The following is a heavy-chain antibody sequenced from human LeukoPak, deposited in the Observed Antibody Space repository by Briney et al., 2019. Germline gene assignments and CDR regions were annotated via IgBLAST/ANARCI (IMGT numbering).Heavy chain of an antibody. CDR1: GFTFSGSA. CDR2: IRSKANSYAT. D-gene: IGHD4-11*01. J-gene: IGHJ6*03. CDR3: TRLGTTVTREVYYYYMDV. Sequence: GGSLKLSCAASGFTFSGSAMHWVRQASGKGLEWVGRIRSKANSYATAYAASVKGRFTISRDDSKNTAYLQMNSLKTEDTAVYYCTRLGTTVTREVYYYYMDVWGKGTTVTVSS. V-gene: IGHV3-73*01.